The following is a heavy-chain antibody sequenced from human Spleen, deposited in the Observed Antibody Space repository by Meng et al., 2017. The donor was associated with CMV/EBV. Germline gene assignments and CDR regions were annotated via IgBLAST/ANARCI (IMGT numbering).Heavy chain of an antibody. CDR3: ARVGVLGASKHFQN. V-gene: IGHV3-21*01. Sequence: GGSLRLSCAASGFTFIAYSMNWVRQAPGKGLEWLSSISSSSSYINYADSVKGRFTISRDNTKNPLYLQMNSLRAEDTAVYYCARVGVLGASKHFQNWGQGTLVTVSS. D-gene: IGHD1-26*01. CDR1: GFTFIAYS. CDR2: ISSSSSYI. J-gene: IGHJ1*01.